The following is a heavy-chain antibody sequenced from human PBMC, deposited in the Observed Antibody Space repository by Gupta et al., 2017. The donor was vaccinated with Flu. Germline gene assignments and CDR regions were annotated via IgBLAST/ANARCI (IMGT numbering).Heavy chain of an antibody. Sequence: EVQLAESGGGLVQPGGSLRLSCAASGFTFRSYSMNWVRQAPGKGLEWVSYISSSSSTIYYADSVKGRFTISRDNAKNSLYLQMNSLRAEDTAVYYCARVVVPSAIDWFDPWGQGTLVTVSS. J-gene: IGHJ5*02. CDR1: GFTFRSYS. D-gene: IGHD2-2*01. CDR2: ISSSSSTI. V-gene: IGHV3-48*01. CDR3: ARVVVPSAIDWFDP.